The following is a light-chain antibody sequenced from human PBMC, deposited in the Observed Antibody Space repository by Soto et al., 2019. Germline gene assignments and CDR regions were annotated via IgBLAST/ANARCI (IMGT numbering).Light chain of an antibody. CDR1: QIINTW. CDR3: QQYETYSGT. CDR2: RAS. Sequence: DIQMTQSPSSLSASVGDRVTITCRASQIINTWLAWYQQKPGKAPKLLIYRASNLVNGVQSRFSGSGSGTEFNLTISSLQPDAFSNYYCQQYETYSGTFGPGTKVDL. V-gene: IGKV1-5*03. J-gene: IGKJ3*01.